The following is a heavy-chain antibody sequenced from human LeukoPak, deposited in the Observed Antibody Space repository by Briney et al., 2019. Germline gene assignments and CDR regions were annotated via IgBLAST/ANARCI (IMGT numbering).Heavy chain of an antibody. V-gene: IGHV3-23*01. CDR1: GFTFSNYA. Sequence: PGGSLRLSCAASGFTFSNYAMSWVRQAPGKGLEWVSGIGGVAGSAYYADSVKGRFTISRDDSNNTLYLQMNSLRVEDTAAYYCAKDRGDGSNRDGFFDYWGQGTLVTVSP. J-gene: IGHJ4*02. D-gene: IGHD5-24*01. CDR3: AKDRGDGSNRDGFFDY. CDR2: IGGVAGSA.